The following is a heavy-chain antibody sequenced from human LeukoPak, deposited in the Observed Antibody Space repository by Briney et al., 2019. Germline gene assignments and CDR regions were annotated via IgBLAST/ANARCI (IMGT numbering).Heavy chain of an antibody. D-gene: IGHD3-22*01. CDR1: GFTFSSYG. V-gene: IGHV3-30*18. J-gene: IGHJ1*01. CDR3: AKGRVSDGYYEQH. Sequence: QPGGSLRLSCAASGFTFSSYGMHWVRQAPGQGLEWVAVITYDGNIKYYADSVRGRFTISRDDSKNTLYLQMNSLRTEDTAVYYCAKGRVSDGYYEQHWGQGTLVTVSS. CDR2: ITYDGNIK.